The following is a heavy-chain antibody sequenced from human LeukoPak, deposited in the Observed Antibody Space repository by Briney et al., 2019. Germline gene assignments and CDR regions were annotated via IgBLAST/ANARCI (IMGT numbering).Heavy chain of an antibody. CDR2: IKTKTNGGTA. D-gene: IGHD5-18*01. Sequence: GGSLRLSCAASGFTFSNAWMSWVRRAPGKGLDWVGRIKTKTNGGTADYSPPVKGRFTISRDDSKNTLYLQMNSLKTDDTAVYYCATEGFTYGYHGIDIWGQGTLLTVSS. J-gene: IGHJ3*02. CDR1: GFTFSNAW. CDR3: ATEGFTYGYHGIDI. V-gene: IGHV3-15*01.